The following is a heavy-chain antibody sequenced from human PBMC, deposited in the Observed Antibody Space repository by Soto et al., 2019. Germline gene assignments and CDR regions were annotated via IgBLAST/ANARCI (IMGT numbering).Heavy chain of an antibody. CDR2: IIPILDIT. V-gene: IGHV1-69*02. CDR3: ARTVVVAARYYYYGMDA. D-gene: IGHD2-15*01. Sequence: QVQLVQSGAEVKKPGSSVKVSCKASGGTFSSYVISWVRQAPGQGLEWMGRIIPILDITDYAQKFQGRVTSTADKSTSTAYMELSSLRSEDTAVYYCARTVVVAARYYYYGMDAWGQGTTVSVSS. CDR1: GGTFSSYV. J-gene: IGHJ6*02.